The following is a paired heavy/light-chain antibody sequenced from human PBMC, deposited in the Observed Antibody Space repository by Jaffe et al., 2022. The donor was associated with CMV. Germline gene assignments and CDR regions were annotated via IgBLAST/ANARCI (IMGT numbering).Heavy chain of an antibody. CDR1: GDSISRSSYY. CDR3: ATGATAAAGLY. J-gene: IGHJ4*02. D-gene: IGHD6-13*01. Sequence: QLQLQESGPGLVKPSETLSLTCTVSGDSISRSSYYWGWIRQPPGKGLEWIGSIYYSGSTYYSPSLNSRVTISVDTSRNQFSLKLNSLTAADTAVYYCATGATAAAGLYWGQGTLVTVSS. V-gene: IGHV4-39*01. CDR2: IYYSGST.
Light chain of an antibody. CDR1: QSVSSSY. V-gene: IGKV3-20*01. Sequence: EIVLTQSPGTLSLSPGERATLSCRASQSVSSSYLAWYQQKPGQAPRLLIYGASTRATGIPDSFSGSGSGTDFTLTISRLEPEDFAVYYCQHYGSSPYTFGQGTKLEI. J-gene: IGKJ2*01. CDR2: GAS. CDR3: QHYGSSPYT.